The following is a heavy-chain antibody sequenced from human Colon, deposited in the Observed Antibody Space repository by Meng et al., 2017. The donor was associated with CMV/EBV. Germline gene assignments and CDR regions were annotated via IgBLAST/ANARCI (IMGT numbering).Heavy chain of an antibody. Sequence: SETLSLTCTVSGGSISSSSYYWGWIRQPPGKGLEWIGSIYYSGSTYYNPSLKSRVTISVDTSKNQFSLKLSSVTAADTAVYYCARDLQGQLPYYYYGMDVWGQGTTVTVSS. V-gene: IGHV4-39*07. J-gene: IGHJ6*02. CDR2: IYYSGST. CDR3: ARDLQGQLPYYYYGMDV. D-gene: IGHD2-2*01. CDR1: GGSISSSSYY.